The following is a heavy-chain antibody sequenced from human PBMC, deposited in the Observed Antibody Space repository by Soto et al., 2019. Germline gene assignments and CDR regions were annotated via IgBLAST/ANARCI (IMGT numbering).Heavy chain of an antibody. V-gene: IGHV3-74*01. CDR3: TRDGWAVAEN. CDR2: INSEGDVR. D-gene: IGHD6-19*01. J-gene: IGHJ4*02. Sequence: VVLVESGGGLVQPWGALRLSCAASGFTFSAFSMHWVRQVPGKGLAWVSRINSEGDVRDYAGSVRGRFTISRDNAKNTLYLRMDSLRVEDSAMYHCTRDGWAVAENWGQGTLVTVSS. CDR1: GFTFSAFS.